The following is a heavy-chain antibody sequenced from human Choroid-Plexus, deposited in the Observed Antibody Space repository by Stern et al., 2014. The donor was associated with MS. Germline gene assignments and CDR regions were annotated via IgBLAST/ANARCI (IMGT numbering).Heavy chain of an antibody. CDR3: ARDQRGITIFGVVTDYYYLGMDV. CDR2: INPNTGGT. D-gene: IGHD3-3*01. CDR1: GYIFTGYY. V-gene: IGHV1-2*02. Sequence: QVQLVQSGAEVKKPGASVKVSCKTSGYIFTGYYIHWVRQAPGQGLEWMAWINPNTGGTKHAQKFQGRVTMSRDTSISTAYVELSSLTSDDTAVYYCARDQRGITIFGVVTDYYYLGMDVWGQGNTVTVSS. J-gene: IGHJ6*02.